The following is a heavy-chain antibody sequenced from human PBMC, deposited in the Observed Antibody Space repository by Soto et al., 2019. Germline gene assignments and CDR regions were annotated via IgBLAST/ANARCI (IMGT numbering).Heavy chain of an antibody. CDR1: GFTFSSHG. D-gene: IGHD3-16*01. V-gene: IGHV3-33*01. CDR3: ARWGPDKVLDY. CDR2: IWYDGSNK. Sequence: GGSLRLSCAASGFTFSSHGMHWVRQAPGKGLEWVAVIWYDGSNKYYGESVKGRFIISRDNSKNTVDLQMNSLRAEDTAIYYCARWGPDKVLDYWGQGTLVTVSS. J-gene: IGHJ4*02.